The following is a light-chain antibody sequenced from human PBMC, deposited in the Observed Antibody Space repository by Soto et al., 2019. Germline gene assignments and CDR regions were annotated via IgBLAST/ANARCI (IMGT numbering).Light chain of an antibody. CDR2: DVT. V-gene: IGLV2-11*01. CDR1: SSDVGGY. CDR3: CSYAGSYAVV. Sequence: QSALTQPRSVSGSPGQSVTVSCTGTSSDVGGYVSWYQQHPGKAPKLMIYDVTERPSGVPDRFSGSKSGNMASLTISGLQAEDEADYYCCSYAGSYAVVFGGGTKLTVL. J-gene: IGLJ2*01.